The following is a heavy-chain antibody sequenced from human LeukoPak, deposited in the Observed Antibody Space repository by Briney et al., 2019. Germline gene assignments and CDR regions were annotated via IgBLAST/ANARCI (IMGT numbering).Heavy chain of an antibody. V-gene: IGHV1-8*01. CDR1: GYTFTSYD. CDR2: MNPNSGNT. J-gene: IGHJ6*03. D-gene: IGHD3-10*01. CDR3: ARVGYRRFREFSLYYYYYMDV. Sequence: GASVKVSCKASGYTFTSYDINWVRQATGQGLEWMGWMNPNSGNTGYAQKFQGRVTMTRNTSISTAYMELSRLRSDDTAVYYCARVGYRRFREFSLYYYYYMDVWGKGTTVTVSS.